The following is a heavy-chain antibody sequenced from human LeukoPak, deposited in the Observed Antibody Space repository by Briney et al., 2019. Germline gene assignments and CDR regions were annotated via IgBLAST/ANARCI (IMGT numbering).Heavy chain of an antibody. CDR1: GFTFSDYY. D-gene: IGHD5-18*01. J-gene: IGHJ6*03. CDR2: ISSSGSTI. V-gene: IGHV3-11*01. CDR3: AKNSYGYSLYYYYYMDV. Sequence: KPGGSLRLSCAASGFTFSDYYMSWIRQAPGKGLEWVSYISSSGSTIYYADSVKGRFTISRDNAKNSLYLQMNSLRAEDTALYHCAKNSYGYSLYYYYYMDVWGKGTTVTVSS.